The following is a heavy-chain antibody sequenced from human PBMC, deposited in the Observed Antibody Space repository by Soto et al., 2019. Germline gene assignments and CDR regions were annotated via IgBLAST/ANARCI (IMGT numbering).Heavy chain of an antibody. D-gene: IGHD4-17*01. Sequence: VASVKVSCKASGYTFTSYYMHWVRQAPGQGLEWMGIINPSGGSTSYAQKFQGRVTMTRDTSTSTVYMELSSLRSEDTAVYYCARGRLDLRWKTSGIDYWGQGTLVTVSS. CDR2: INPSGGST. J-gene: IGHJ4*02. CDR3: ARGRLDLRWKTSGIDY. V-gene: IGHV1-46*03. CDR1: GYTFTSYY.